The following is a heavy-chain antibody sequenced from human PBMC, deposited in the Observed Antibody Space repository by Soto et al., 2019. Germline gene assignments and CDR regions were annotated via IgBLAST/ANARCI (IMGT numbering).Heavy chain of an antibody. CDR3: ARSVFP. Sequence: SETLSLTCSVSGGSISGYYCSWFRQPPGKGLEWIGCIFYTGSTNFNPSLESRVAMSLDTSKNQFSLRLSSVTAADTAVYYCARSVFPWGQGTLVTVSS. CDR1: GGSISGYY. V-gene: IGHV4-59*12. J-gene: IGHJ5*02. CDR2: IFYTGST.